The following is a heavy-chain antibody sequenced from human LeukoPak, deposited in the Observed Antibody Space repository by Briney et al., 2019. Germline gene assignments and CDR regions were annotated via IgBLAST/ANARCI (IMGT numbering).Heavy chain of an antibody. CDR2: ISYDGSNK. D-gene: IGHD3-22*01. V-gene: IGHV3-30-3*01. CDR3: ARGPDAYYYDSSGFPPDY. J-gene: IGHJ4*02. Sequence: GGSLRLSCAASGFTFSSYAMHWVRQAPGKGLEWVAVISYDGSNKYYADSVKGRFTISRDNSKNTLYLQMNSLRAEDTAVYYCARGPDAYYYDSSGFPPDYWGQGTLVTVSS. CDR1: GFTFSSYA.